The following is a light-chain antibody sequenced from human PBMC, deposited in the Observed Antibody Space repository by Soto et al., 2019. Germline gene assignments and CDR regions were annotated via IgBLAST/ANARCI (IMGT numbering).Light chain of an antibody. V-gene: IGKV1-5*03. CDR1: QSISSW. J-gene: IGKJ1*01. Sequence: DIQMTQSPSTLSASVGDRVTITCRASQSISSWLAWYQQKPGKAPKLLIYKTSSLESGVPSRFSGSGSGTEFTLTISSLQPDDFATSYCQQYNTYSWTFAQGTKVEIK. CDR3: QQYNTYSWT. CDR2: KTS.